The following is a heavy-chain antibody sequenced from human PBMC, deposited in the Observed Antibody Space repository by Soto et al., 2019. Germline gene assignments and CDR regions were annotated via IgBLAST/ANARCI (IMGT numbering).Heavy chain of an antibody. D-gene: IGHD6-13*01. J-gene: IGHJ4*02. CDR2: IYHGGSA. CDR1: SGSVNRSNW. CDR3: ARDPAAAGTFDY. Sequence: QVQLRESGPGLVKPSGTLSLTCAVSSGSVNRSNWWSWVRQPPGKGLEWIGEIYHGGSANYNPSLRSRVTMSVDKSKNQVFLQLSSVTAADTALYYCARDPAAAGTFDYWGQGTLVTVSS. V-gene: IGHV4-4*02.